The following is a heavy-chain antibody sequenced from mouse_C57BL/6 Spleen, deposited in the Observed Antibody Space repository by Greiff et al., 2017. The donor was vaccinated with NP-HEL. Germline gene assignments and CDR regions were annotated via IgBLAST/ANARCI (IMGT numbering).Heavy chain of an antibody. J-gene: IGHJ2*01. CDR2: IYPGSGNT. Sequence: QVQLQQSGAELVRPGASVKLSCKASGYTFTDYYINWVKQRPGQGLEWIARIYPGSGNTYYNEKFKGKATLTAEKSSSTAYMQLSSLTSEDSAVYFCARGLPLDLDYWGQGTTLTVSS. V-gene: IGHV1-76*01. CDR3: ARGLPLDLDY. CDR1: GYTFTDYY. D-gene: IGHD5-5*01.